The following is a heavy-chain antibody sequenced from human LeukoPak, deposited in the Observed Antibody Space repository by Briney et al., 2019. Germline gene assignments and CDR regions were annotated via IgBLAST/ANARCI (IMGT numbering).Heavy chain of an antibody. V-gene: IGHV1-69*05. D-gene: IGHD6-13*01. Sequence: ASVKVSCKASGGTFSSYAISWVRQAPGRGLEWMGGIIPIFGTANYAQKFQGRVTITTDESTSTAYMELSSLRSEDTAVYYCARERIAAAGTLEYYFDYWGQGTLVTVSS. CDR2: IIPIFGTA. CDR3: ARERIAAAGTLEYYFDY. J-gene: IGHJ4*02. CDR1: GGTFSSYA.